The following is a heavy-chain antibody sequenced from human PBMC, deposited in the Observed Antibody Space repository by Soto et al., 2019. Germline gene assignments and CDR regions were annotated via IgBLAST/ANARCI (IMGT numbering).Heavy chain of an antibody. J-gene: IGHJ6*02. V-gene: IGHV3-23*01. CDR2: VSGSGGNV. D-gene: IGHD2-2*01. Sequence: EVQLLESGGDLVQPGGSLTLSCAAAGFTFSSYGMSWVRQAPGKGLEWVSAVSGSGGNVYYADSVRGRFTISRDNSKNTLYLQMNSLRAEDTAIYDCAKGSVVGADYSYGMDVWGQGTTVTVSS. CDR1: GFTFSSYG. CDR3: AKGSVVGADYSYGMDV.